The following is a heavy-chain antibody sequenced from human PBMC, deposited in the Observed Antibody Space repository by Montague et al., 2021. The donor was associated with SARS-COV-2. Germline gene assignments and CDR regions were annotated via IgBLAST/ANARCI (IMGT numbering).Heavy chain of an antibody. CDR1: GGSISSSTYY. D-gene: IGHD3-10*01. V-gene: IGHV4-39*01. CDR2: MYYSGSI. Sequence: SETLSLTCTVSGGSISSSTYYWGWIRQPPGKGLEWIGSMYYSGSIYYNPSLKSRVTISVDTSKKQFSLKLSSVTAADTAVYYCARQPRDYYDSGSYCALGDYWGQGTLVTVSS. J-gene: IGHJ4*02. CDR3: ARQPRDYYDSGSYCALGDY.